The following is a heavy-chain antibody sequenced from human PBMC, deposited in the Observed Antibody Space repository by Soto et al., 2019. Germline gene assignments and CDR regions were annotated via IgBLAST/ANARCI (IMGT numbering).Heavy chain of an antibody. CDR1: GFSFSTHW. Sequence: EVQLVESGGGLVQPGGSLRLSCAASGFSFSTHWLHWVRQAPGKGLIWVSRITEASVAGYADSVKGRFTISRDNAKNTVYLQMNSLRAEDTALYYSARRYCSGGRCYNWYIDSWGRGTLVTVSS. CDR3: ARRYCSGGRCYNWYIDS. D-gene: IGHD2-15*01. V-gene: IGHV3-74*01. CDR2: ITEASVA. J-gene: IGHJ2*01.